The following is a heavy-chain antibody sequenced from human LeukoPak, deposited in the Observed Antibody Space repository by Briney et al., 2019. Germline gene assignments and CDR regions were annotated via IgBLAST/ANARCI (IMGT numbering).Heavy chain of an antibody. V-gene: IGHV4-61*01. Sequence: SETLSLTCPVAGASVISGSYYCSWIRQPPGKGLEWIGYIYYTGGTNYNPSLKSRVTISVDTPKNQFSLKVNSVTTADTAVYYCAAYSNYWRDYWGQGTLVTVSS. D-gene: IGHD4-11*01. CDR1: GASVISGSYY. CDR2: IYYTGGT. J-gene: IGHJ4*02. CDR3: AAYSNYWRDY.